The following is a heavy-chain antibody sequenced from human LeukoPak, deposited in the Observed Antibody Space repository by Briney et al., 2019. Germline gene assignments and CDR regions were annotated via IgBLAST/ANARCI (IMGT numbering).Heavy chain of an antibody. CDR1: GFTFSSYA. CDR3: AKDRPALLDCSRTSCTTFGGY. D-gene: IGHD2-2*01. Sequence: GGSLRLSCAASGFTFSSYAMSWVRQAPGKGLEWVSAISGSGGSTYYADSVKGRFTISRDNSKNTLYLQMNSLRAEHTAVYYCAKDRPALLDCSRTSCTTFGGYWGQGTLVTVSS. J-gene: IGHJ4*02. CDR2: ISGSGGST. V-gene: IGHV3-23*01.